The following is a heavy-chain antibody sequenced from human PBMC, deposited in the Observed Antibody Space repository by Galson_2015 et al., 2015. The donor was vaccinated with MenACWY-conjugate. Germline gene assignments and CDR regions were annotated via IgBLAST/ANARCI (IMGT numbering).Heavy chain of an antibody. D-gene: IGHD7-27*01. CDR3: ARLTGGRFDL. J-gene: IGHJ4*02. Sequence: GQGLECLGRMNPKSGNTGYAQKFQGRVTMTRNTSITTTYLELSSLNSEDTAVYFCARLTGGRFDLWGQGTLVTVSS. V-gene: IGHV1-8*01. CDR2: MNPKSGNT.